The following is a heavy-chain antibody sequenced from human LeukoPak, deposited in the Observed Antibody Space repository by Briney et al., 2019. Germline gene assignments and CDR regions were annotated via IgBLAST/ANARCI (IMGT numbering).Heavy chain of an antibody. CDR3: ARGDYGDYLGTDAFDI. Sequence: SETLSLTCTVSGGSISSYYWSWIRQPPGKGLEWIGYIYYSGGTNYNPSLKSRVTISADTSKNQFSLKLSSVTAADTAVYYCARGDYGDYLGTDAFDIWGQGTMVTVSS. V-gene: IGHV4-59*08. J-gene: IGHJ3*02. D-gene: IGHD4-17*01. CDR2: IYYSGGT. CDR1: GGSISSYY.